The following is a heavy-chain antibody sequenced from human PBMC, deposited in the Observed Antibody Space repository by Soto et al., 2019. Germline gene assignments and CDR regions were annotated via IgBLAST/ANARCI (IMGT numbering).Heavy chain of an antibody. CDR1: GFSVSAYE. CDR2: MSVSGYRT. V-gene: IGHV3-48*03. J-gene: IGHJ3*01. D-gene: IGHD4-17*01. CDR3: TREGYGGDTDAFDL. Sequence: EVQLVESGGGLVQPGGSLRLSCAASGFSVSAYEMDWVRQAPGKGLECVSFMSVSGYRTYYPDSVKGRFTISRENAKNSLYLQMDSLRAEDTAVYYCTREGYGGDTDAFDLWGQGTMVTVSS.